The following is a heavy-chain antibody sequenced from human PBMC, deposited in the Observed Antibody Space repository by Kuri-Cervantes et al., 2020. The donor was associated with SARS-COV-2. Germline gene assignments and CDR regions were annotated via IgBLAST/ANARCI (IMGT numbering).Heavy chain of an antibody. CDR3: ASKTYYYDSSGYYPDHSWYFDL. J-gene: IGHJ2*01. V-gene: IGHV1-2*02. D-gene: IGHD3-22*01. CDR1: GYTFTGYY. CDR2: INPNSGGT. Sequence: ASVKVSCKASGYTFTGYYMHWVRQAPGQGLEWMGWINPNSGGTNYVQKFQGRVTMTRDTSISTAYMELSRLRSEDTAVYYCASKTYYYDSSGYYPDHSWYFDLWGRGTLVTDSS.